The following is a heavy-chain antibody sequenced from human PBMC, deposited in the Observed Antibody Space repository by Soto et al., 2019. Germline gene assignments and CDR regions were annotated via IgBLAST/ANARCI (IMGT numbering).Heavy chain of an antibody. Sequence: LRRTLSLTCAASGGSITSSNWWSWVRQPPGKGLEWIGEIYHSGTTNYNPSLKSRVTISLDMSKNHFSLKLSSVTAADTAVYYCARRVDGSGFFDSWGQGTLVTVSS. V-gene: IGHV4-4*03. D-gene: IGHD6-19*01. CDR1: GGSITSSNW. CDR2: IYHSGTT. CDR3: ARRVDGSGFFDS. J-gene: IGHJ4*02.